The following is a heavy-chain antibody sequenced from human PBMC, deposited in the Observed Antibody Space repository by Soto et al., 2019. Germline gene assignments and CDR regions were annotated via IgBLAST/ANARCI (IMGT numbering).Heavy chain of an antibody. J-gene: IGHJ6*02. D-gene: IGHD2-8*01. CDR3: ARAPDIVLIRAYYYYGMDV. V-gene: IGHV3-30-3*01. CDR2: ISYDGSNK. Sequence: EESLRLSCAASGFTFSSYAMHWVRQAPGKGLKWVAVISYDGSNKYYADSVKGRFTISRDNSKNTLYVQMNSPRPEDTAVYYCARAPDIVLIRAYYYYGMDVWGQGTTVTVSS. CDR1: GFTFSSYA.